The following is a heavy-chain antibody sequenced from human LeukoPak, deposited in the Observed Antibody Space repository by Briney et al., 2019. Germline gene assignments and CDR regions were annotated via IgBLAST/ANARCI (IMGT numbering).Heavy chain of an antibody. CDR1: GFTVSSYS. D-gene: IGHD2-2*01. CDR3: ARDRDCSSTSCYGVEGNWFDP. V-gene: IGHV3-21*01. Sequence: GGSLRLSCAASGFTVSSYSMNWVRQAPGKGLEWVSCISSSSSYISYADSVKGRFTISRDNAKNSLYLQMNSLRAEDTAVYYCARDRDCSSTSCYGVEGNWFDPWGQGTLVTVSS. J-gene: IGHJ5*02. CDR2: ISSSSSYI.